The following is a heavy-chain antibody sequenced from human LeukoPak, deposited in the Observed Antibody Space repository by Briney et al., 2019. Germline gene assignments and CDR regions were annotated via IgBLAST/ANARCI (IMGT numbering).Heavy chain of an antibody. CDR3: AKDPTDFDSSGQTYFDY. J-gene: IGHJ4*02. Sequence: QSGGSLRLSCTASGFTFGDYAMSWVRQAPGKGLEWVGFTKNKTNRGTTEYAASVKGRSTISRDDSKSIAYLQMNSLKTEDTAVYYCAKDPTDFDSSGQTYFDYWGQGSLVTVSS. CDR1: GFTFGDYA. CDR2: TKNKTNRGTT. D-gene: IGHD3-22*01. V-gene: IGHV3-49*04.